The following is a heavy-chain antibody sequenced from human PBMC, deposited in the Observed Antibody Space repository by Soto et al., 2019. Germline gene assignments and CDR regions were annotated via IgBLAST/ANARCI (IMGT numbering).Heavy chain of an antibody. CDR2: IWYDGSNK. V-gene: IGHV3-33*06. D-gene: IGHD3-10*01. CDR3: AKVGYYGSGSYYFDY. J-gene: IGHJ4*02. CDR1: GFTFSSHG. Sequence: PGGSLRLSCAASGFTFSSHGMHWVRQAPGKGLEWVAVIWYDGSNKYYADSVKGRFTISRDNSKNTLYLQMNSLRAEDTAVYYCAKVGYYGSGSYYFDYWGQGTLVTVSS.